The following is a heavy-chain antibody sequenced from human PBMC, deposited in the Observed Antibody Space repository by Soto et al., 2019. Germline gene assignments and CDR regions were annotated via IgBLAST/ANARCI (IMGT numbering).Heavy chain of an antibody. J-gene: IGHJ4*02. D-gene: IGHD2-21*02. CDR1: GYTFTSYA. CDR3: AKAWVVVTAPDY. V-gene: IGHV1-3*01. Sequence: ASVKVSCKASGYTFTSYAMHWVRQAPGQRLEWMGWINAGNGNTKYSQKFQGRVTITRDTSASTAYMELSSLRSEDTAVYYCAKAWVVVTAPDYWGQGTLVTVSS. CDR2: INAGNGNT.